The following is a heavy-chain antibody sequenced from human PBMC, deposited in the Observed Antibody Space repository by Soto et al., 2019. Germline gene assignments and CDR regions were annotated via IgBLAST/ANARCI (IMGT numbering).Heavy chain of an antibody. V-gene: IGHV1-69*06. CDR1: GGTFSSYA. J-gene: IGHJ4*02. Sequence: QVQLVQSGAEVKKPGSSVKVSCKASGGTFSSYAISWVRQAPGQGLEWMGGIIPIFGTANYAQKFQGRVTITADKSTSTADMELSSLRSEDTAGYYCAMEGAIFGVFDYWGQGTLVTVSS. CDR3: AMEGAIFGVFDY. D-gene: IGHD3-3*01. CDR2: IIPIFGTA.